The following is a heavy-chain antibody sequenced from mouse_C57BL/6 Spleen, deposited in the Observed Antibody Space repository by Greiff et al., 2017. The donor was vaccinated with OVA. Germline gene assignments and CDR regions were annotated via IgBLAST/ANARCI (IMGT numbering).Heavy chain of an antibody. CDR3: AREGDYDGPWFAY. Sequence: DVQLQESGPGMVKPSQSLSLTCTVTGYSITSGYDWHWIRHFPGNKLEWMGYISYSGSTNYNPSLKSRISITHDTSKNHFFLKLNSVTTEDTATYYCAREGDYDGPWFAYWGQGTLVTVSA. J-gene: IGHJ3*01. V-gene: IGHV3-1*01. CDR2: ISYSGST. CDR1: GYSITSGYD. D-gene: IGHD2-4*01.